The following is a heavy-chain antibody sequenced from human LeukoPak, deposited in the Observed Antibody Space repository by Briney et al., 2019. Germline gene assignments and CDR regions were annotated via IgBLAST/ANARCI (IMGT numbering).Heavy chain of an antibody. CDR3: ARVRGAGSEYFHH. CDR1: GFTFSTYS. J-gene: IGHJ1*01. Sequence: PGGSLRLSCAASGFTFSTYSMNWVRQAPGTGLERVSSITSRSSYIYYADSVKGRFTISRDNTKNSLYLQMNSLRAEDTAVYYCARVRGAGSEYFHHWGQGTLVTVSS. CDR2: ITSRSSYI. V-gene: IGHV3-21*01.